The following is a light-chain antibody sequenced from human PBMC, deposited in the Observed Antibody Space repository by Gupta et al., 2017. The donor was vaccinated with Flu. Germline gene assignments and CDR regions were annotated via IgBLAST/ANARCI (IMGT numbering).Light chain of an antibody. CDR1: QSVTSK. V-gene: IGKV3-15*01. J-gene: IGKJ1*01. CDR3: QQYNNWPPLT. CDR2: GAS. Sequence: EVVLTQSPATLSVSPGERATLSCRASQSVTSKLAWYQQKPGQAPRLLISGASTRATDIPARFSGSGSGTEFTLTISSLQSEDSAVYYCQQYNNWPPLTFGQGTKVEVK.